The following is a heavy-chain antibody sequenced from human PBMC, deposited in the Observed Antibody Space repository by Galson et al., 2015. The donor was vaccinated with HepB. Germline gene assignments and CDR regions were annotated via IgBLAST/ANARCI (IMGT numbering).Heavy chain of an antibody. J-gene: IGHJ4*02. CDR1: GLTVSSND. CDR3: ATIKVWGLIKNYFDY. D-gene: IGHD3-16*01. Sequence: SLRLSCAASGLTVSSNDMSWVRQAPGKGLEWVSTIYSGGKTYYADSVKGRFTISGDNVKNTLYLQMSSLRVEDTAVYYCATIKVWGLIKNYFDYWGQGALVTVSS. V-gene: IGHV3-53*01. CDR2: IYSGGKT.